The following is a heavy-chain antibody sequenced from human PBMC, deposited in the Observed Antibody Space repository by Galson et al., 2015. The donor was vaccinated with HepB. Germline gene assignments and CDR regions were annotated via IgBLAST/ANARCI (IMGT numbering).Heavy chain of an antibody. CDR1: GYTFIGYY. D-gene: IGHD3-22*01. CDR3: ARAYSSGYYYGAFDV. J-gene: IGHJ3*01. CDR2: INPDSGGT. Sequence: SVKVSCKASGYTFIGYYIHWVRLAPGQGLEWKGRINPDSGGTDYAQKFQGRVTMTRDTSTSTAYMELSSLRSDDTVVYYCARAYSSGYYYGAFDVWGQGTMVTVS. V-gene: IGHV1-2*05.